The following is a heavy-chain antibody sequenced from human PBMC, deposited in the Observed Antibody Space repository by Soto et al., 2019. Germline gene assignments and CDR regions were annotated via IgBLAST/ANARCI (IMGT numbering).Heavy chain of an antibody. CDR3: ARDLMDPMIVVTGAFDI. CDR1: GYIFTSYA. J-gene: IGHJ3*02. Sequence: ASVKVSCKASGYIFTSYAMHWVRQAPGQRLEWMGWINAGNGNTKYSQKFQGRVTITRDTSASTAYMELSSLRSEDTAVYYCARDLMDPMIVVTGAFDIWGQGTMVTVSS. CDR2: INAGNGNT. V-gene: IGHV1-3*01. D-gene: IGHD3-22*01.